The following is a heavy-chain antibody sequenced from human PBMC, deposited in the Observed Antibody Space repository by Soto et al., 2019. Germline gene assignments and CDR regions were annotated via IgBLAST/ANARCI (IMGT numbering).Heavy chain of an antibody. CDR1: RFTFSTYA. V-gene: IGHV3-23*01. J-gene: IGHJ6*02. CDR2: ISASGRST. D-gene: IGHD3-3*01. Sequence: EVQLLESGGGLVQPGGSLRLSCAASRFTFSTYAMSWVRQAPGKGLEWVSAISASGRSTYYTDSVKGRFTISRDNSDNTLSLQMNSLRADDTAIYFCAKGPTVFGAVSNYSYYYGLDVWGLGTTVTVSS. CDR3: AKGPTVFGAVSNYSYYYGLDV.